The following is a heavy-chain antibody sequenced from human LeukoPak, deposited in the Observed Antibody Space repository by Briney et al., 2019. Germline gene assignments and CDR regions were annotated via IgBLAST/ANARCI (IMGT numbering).Heavy chain of an antibody. CDR1: GYTFTSYD. Sequence: ASVKVSCKASGYTFTSYDINWVRQATGQGLEWMGWMNPNSGNTGYAQKFQGRVTMTRNTSISTAYMELSSLRSEDTAVYYCARGRGGTSDYYPFYFDYWGQGTLVTVSS. CDR2: MNPNSGNT. V-gene: IGHV1-8*01. D-gene: IGHD3-3*01. J-gene: IGHJ4*02. CDR3: ARGRGGTSDYYPFYFDY.